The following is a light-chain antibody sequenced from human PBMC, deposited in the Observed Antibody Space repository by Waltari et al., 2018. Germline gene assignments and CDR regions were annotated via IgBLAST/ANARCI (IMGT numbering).Light chain of an antibody. V-gene: IGLV2-14*03. CDR3: SSYISSSTLEL. J-gene: IGLJ2*01. Sequence: QSALTQPASVSGSPGQSITISCTGTSSDVGTYNDVSWYQQHPGKAPKLLIFDVSIRPSGVSNSFSGAKSGNTATLTISGLQAEDEADYYCSSYISSSTLELFGGGTSLTVL. CDR1: SSDVGTYND. CDR2: DVS.